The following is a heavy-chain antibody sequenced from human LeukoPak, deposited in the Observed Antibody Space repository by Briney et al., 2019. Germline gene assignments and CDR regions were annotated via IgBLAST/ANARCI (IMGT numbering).Heavy chain of an antibody. Sequence: SETLSLTCTVSGVSSSSSYWSWIRQPPGKGLEWIGYIFYTGDSNHNPSFKSRVSISLDASKDQISLKLSSVTAADTAVYYCARHRFASPLDSWGQGTLVTVSS. J-gene: IGHJ4*02. V-gene: IGHV4-59*08. CDR3: ARHRFASPLDS. CDR1: GVSSSSSY. CDR2: IFYTGDS. D-gene: IGHD2-21*01.